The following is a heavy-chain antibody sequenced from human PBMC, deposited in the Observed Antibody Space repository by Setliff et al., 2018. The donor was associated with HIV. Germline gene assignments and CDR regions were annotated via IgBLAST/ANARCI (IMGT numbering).Heavy chain of an antibody. CDR2: IHTSGST. CDR3: ARVGYHGSGRYSFDY. V-gene: IGHV4-61*09. CDR1: GGSISSGSYY. D-gene: IGHD3-10*01. J-gene: IGHJ4*02. Sequence: PSETLSLTCTVSGGSISSGSYYWSWIRQPAGKGLEWIGHIHTSGSTKYNPSLKSRVTISADTSKNQFSLNLSSATAAETAVYYCARVGYHGSGRYSFDYWGQGTLVTVSS.